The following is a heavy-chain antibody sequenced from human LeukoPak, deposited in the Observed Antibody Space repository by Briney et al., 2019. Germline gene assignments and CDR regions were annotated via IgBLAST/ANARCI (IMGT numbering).Heavy chain of an antibody. J-gene: IGHJ4*02. V-gene: IGHV4-39*01. D-gene: IGHD3-10*01. Sequence: SETLSLTCTVSGGSISHNIYYWGWIRQPPGKGLEWIGSIYYSGTTYYSPSLKSRVTISVDTSKNQFSLKLTSVTAADTSVYYCARHEIWFGELSDYWGQGTLVTVSS. CDR2: IYYSGTT. CDR1: GGSISHNIYY. CDR3: ARHEIWFGELSDY.